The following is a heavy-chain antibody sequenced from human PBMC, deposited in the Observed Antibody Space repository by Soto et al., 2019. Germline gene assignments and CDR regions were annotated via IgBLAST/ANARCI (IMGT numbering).Heavy chain of an antibody. Sequence: PGGSLRLSCAASGFTFSNCAMSWVRQAPGKGLEWVSSISTSSGYRYYADSVKGRFTISRDNAKKSLYLQMNSLRAEDTAVYYCARDLHDYVSFRFDPWGQGTLVTVSS. CDR1: GFTFSNCA. CDR3: ARDLHDYVSFRFDP. V-gene: IGHV3-21*01. D-gene: IGHD3-16*01. J-gene: IGHJ5*02. CDR2: ISTSSGYR.